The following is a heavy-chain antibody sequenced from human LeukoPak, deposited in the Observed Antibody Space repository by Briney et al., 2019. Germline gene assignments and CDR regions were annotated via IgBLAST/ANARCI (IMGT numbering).Heavy chain of an antibody. J-gene: IGHJ5*02. CDR2: MNPNSGNT. CDR3: AKASSTRSWFDP. V-gene: IGHV1-8*01. Sequence: ASVKVSCKASGYTFTSYDINWVRQATGQGLEWMGWMNPNSGNTGYAQKFQGRVTMTRNTSISTAYMELSSLRSEDTAVYYCAKASSTRSWFDPWGQGTLVTVSS. D-gene: IGHD2-2*01. CDR1: GYTFTSYD.